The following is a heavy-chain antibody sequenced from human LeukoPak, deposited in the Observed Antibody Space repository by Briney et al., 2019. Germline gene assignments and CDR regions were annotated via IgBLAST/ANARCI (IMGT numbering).Heavy chain of an antibody. CDR3: ARVSSGYDLDY. CDR2: ISSSGSTI. J-gene: IGHJ4*02. CDR1: GFTFSDCY. Sequence: GGSLRPSCAASGFTFSDCYMSWIRQAPGKGLEWVSYISSSGSTIYYADSVKGRFTISRDNAKNSLYLQMNSLRAEDTAVYYCARVSSGYDLDYWGQGTLVTVSS. V-gene: IGHV3-11*01. D-gene: IGHD5-12*01.